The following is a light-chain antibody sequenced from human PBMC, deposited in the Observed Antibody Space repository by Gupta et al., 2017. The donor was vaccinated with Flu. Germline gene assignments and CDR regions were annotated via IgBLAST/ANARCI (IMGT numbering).Light chain of an antibody. CDR1: QSISIW. Sequence: DIQMTQSPSTLPASVGDRVTITCRASQSISIWLAWYQQKSGKAPSLLIYKASNLQSGVPSRFTGSGSGTEFTLTISSLQPDDFATYYCHQYYDYSRTFGQGTKVEIK. V-gene: IGKV1-5*03. J-gene: IGKJ1*01. CDR2: KAS. CDR3: HQYYDYSRT.